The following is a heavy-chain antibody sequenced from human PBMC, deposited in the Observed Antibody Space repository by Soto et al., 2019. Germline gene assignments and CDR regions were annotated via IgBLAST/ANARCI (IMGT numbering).Heavy chain of an antibody. V-gene: IGHV3-33*01. J-gene: IGHJ4*02. D-gene: IGHD5-18*01. Sequence: QVQLVESGGGVVQPGRSLRLSCAASGFTFSSYGMHWVRQAPGKGLEWVAVIWYDGSNKYYADSVKGRFTISRDNSKNTLYLQMNSLRAEDTAVYYCARERYSYGLDYWGQGTLVTVSS. CDR3: ARERYSYGLDY. CDR1: GFTFSSYG. CDR2: IWYDGSNK.